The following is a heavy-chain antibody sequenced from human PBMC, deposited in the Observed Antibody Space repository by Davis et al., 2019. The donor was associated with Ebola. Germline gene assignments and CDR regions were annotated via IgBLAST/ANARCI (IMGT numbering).Heavy chain of an antibody. D-gene: IGHD6-6*01. CDR2: ISTSSSPI. Sequence: GESLKISCAASAFSFSSYSMNWVRQAPGKGLEWVSYISTSSSPIYYADSVKGRFTISRDNAKNSLYLQMNSLRDEDTAAYHCARDQGAIAARPSAFDMWGQGTMVTVSS. V-gene: IGHV3-48*02. CDR3: ARDQGAIAARPSAFDM. CDR1: AFSFSSYS. J-gene: IGHJ3*02.